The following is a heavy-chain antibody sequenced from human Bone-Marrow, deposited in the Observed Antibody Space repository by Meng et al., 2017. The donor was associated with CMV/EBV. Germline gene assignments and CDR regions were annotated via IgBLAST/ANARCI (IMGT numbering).Heavy chain of an antibody. V-gene: IGHV3-21*01. Sequence: CAASGFTCSSYSMNWVRQAPGKGLEWVSSISSSSSYIYYADSVKGRFTSSRDNAKNSLYLQMNSLRAEDTAVYYCAREVYSSSCLDYWGQGTLVTVSS. CDR3: AREVYSSSCLDY. J-gene: IGHJ4*02. CDR2: ISSSSSYI. CDR1: GFTCSSYS. D-gene: IGHD6-13*01.